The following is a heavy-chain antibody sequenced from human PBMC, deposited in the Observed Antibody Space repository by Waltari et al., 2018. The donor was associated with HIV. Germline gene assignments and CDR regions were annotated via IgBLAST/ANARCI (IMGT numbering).Heavy chain of an antibody. V-gene: IGHV1-2*02. J-gene: IGHJ3*02. CDR1: GNSFSGYY. Sequence: QSVQSGAEIKKPGDSVRDSSKISGNSFSGYYIHWVRRTPAYEFEWLGWGNPNAGGANYAEKFQRRVTMIRDTSVTATYMNLTALTSADTAVYFCVASYQRSTGHASAFDIWGQGTVISVSS. CDR2: GNPNAGGA. D-gene: IGHD2-2*01. CDR3: VASYQRSTGHASAFDI.